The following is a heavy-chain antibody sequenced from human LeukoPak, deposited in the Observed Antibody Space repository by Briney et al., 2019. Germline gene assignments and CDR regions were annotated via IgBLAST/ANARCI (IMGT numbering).Heavy chain of an antibody. J-gene: IGHJ4*02. CDR2: IYTSGST. Sequence: SETLSLTCAVSGYSISSYYWSWIRQPAGKGLEWIGRIYTSGSTNYNPSLKSRVTISVDKSKNQFSLKLSSVTAADTAVYYCAREPPPNPYCSSTSCYAGYYFDYWGQGTLVTVSS. CDR1: GYSISSYY. CDR3: AREPPPNPYCSSTSCYAGYYFDY. V-gene: IGHV4-4*07. D-gene: IGHD2-2*01.